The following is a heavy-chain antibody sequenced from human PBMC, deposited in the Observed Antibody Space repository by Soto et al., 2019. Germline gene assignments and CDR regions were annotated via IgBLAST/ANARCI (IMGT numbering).Heavy chain of an antibody. CDR3: ARFRGSGYEPNELDY. CDR2: IYYSGST. D-gene: IGHD5-12*01. CDR1: GGSISSYY. Sequence: SETLSLTCTVSGGSISSYYWSWIRQPPGKGLEWIGYIYYSGSTNYNPSLKSRVTISVDTSKNQFSLKLSSVTAADTAAYYCARFRGSGYEPNELDYWGQGSLVTVSS. V-gene: IGHV4-59*01. J-gene: IGHJ4*02.